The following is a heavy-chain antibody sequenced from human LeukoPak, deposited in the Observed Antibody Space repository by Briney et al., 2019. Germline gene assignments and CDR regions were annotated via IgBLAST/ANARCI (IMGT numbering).Heavy chain of an antibody. CDR2: IWYDGSNK. Sequence: GRSLRLSCAASGFTFSSYAMHWVRQAPGKGLEWVAVIWYDGSNKYYADSVKGRFTISRDNSKNTLYLQMNSLRAEDTAVYYCARPQGGSSWSVIDYWGQGTLVTVSS. CDR3: ARPQGGSSWSVIDY. CDR1: GFTFSSYA. J-gene: IGHJ4*02. D-gene: IGHD6-13*01. V-gene: IGHV3-33*08.